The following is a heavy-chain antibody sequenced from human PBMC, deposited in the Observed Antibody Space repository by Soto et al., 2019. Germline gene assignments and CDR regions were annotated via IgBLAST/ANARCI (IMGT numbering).Heavy chain of an antibody. J-gene: IGHJ4*02. Sequence: QVQLVESGGDLVKPGGSLRLSCAASGFTFSDYYMSWIRQAPGKGLEWVSSITSSGSTTYYTDSVKGRFTISRDNAKNSLYLQMNSLRAEDTAVYYCARERYSYGPYYSDYWGQGTLVTVSS. CDR3: ARERYSYGPYYSDY. CDR2: ITSSGSTT. D-gene: IGHD5-18*01. CDR1: GFTFSDYY. V-gene: IGHV3-11*01.